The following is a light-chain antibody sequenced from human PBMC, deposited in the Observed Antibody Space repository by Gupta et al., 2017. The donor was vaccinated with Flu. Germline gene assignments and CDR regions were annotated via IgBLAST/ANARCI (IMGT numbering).Light chain of an antibody. J-gene: IGKJ1*01. CDR3: MQGTHWPPT. Sequence: DVVMTQSTPSLPVTLGQPASISYRSSQSLVYIDGSTYLSWFQQKPGQSPRRLIYKVSNRNSGVPDRFSGSASVTDLTLTISRVEAEDVCVYYCMQGTHWPPTFGQGTKVEIK. CDR1: QSLVYIDGSTY. V-gene: IGKV2-30*01. CDR2: KVS.